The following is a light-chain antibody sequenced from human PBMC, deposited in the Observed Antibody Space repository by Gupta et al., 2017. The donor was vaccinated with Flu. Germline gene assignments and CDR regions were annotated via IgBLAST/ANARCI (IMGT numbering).Light chain of an antibody. CDR1: QSISSW. CDR3: QQDNNYPWT. V-gene: IGKV1-5*03. Sequence: PSTLSASVGDRVTITCRASQSISSWLAWYQQKPGKAPKLLIYKASRLEPGVPSRFSGSGSGTEFTLTISSLQPDDFATYYCQQDNNYPWTFGQGTKVEIK. CDR2: KAS. J-gene: IGKJ1*01.